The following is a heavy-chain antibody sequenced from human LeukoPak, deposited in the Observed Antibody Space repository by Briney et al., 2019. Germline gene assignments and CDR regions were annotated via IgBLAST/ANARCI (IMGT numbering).Heavy chain of an antibody. CDR3: ARDRIVVVPAANYGMDV. V-gene: IGHV1-18*01. Sequence: ASVKVTCKASGYTFTSYGISWARQAPGQGLEWMGWISAYNGNTNYAQKLQGRVTMTTDTSTSTAYMELRSLRSDDTAVYYCARDRIVVVPAANYGMDVWGQGTTVTVS. CDR2: ISAYNGNT. J-gene: IGHJ6*02. CDR1: GYTFTSYG. D-gene: IGHD2-2*01.